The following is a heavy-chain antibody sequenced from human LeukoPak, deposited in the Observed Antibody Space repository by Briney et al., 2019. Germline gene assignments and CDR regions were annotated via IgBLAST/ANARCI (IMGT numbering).Heavy chain of an antibody. V-gene: IGHV4-31*03. CDR1: GSSISSGGYY. J-gene: IGHJ6*02. D-gene: IGHD2-2*01. CDR3: ARDRGPAAPAERYYYYGMDV. CDR2: IYYSGST. Sequence: SQTLSLTCTVSGSSISSGGYYWSWIRQHPGKGLEWIGYIYYSGSTYYNPSLKSRVTISVDTSKNQFSLKLSSVTAADTAVYYCARDRGPAAPAERYYYYGMDVWGQGTTVTVSS.